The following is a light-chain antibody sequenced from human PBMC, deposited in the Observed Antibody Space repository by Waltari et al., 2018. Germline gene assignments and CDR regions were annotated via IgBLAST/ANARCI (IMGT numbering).Light chain of an antibody. CDR1: SSNIGSNT. CDR3: AAWDDSLNGYV. CDR2: RNN. J-gene: IGLJ1*01. V-gene: IGLV1-44*01. Sequence: QSVLTQPPSASGTPGQRVTIPCSGSSSNIGSNTVNWYQQLPGTAPNLLIYRNNQRPSGVPDRFSGSKSGPSAALAISGRQSEDEADYYGAAWDDSLNGYVFGTGTKVTVL.